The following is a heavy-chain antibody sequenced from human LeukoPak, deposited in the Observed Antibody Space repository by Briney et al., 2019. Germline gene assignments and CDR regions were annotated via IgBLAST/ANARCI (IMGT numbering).Heavy chain of an antibody. D-gene: IGHD3-22*01. Sequence: ASVKVSCKASGYTFTSYYMHWVRQAPGQGLEWMGIINPSGGSTSYAQKFQGRVTMTRDTSTSTVYMELSSLRSEDTAVYYCARVAMIPERSHVSVRPFDYWGQGTLVTVSS. V-gene: IGHV1-46*01. CDR3: ARVAMIPERSHVSVRPFDY. CDR1: GYTFTSYY. CDR2: INPSGGST. J-gene: IGHJ4*02.